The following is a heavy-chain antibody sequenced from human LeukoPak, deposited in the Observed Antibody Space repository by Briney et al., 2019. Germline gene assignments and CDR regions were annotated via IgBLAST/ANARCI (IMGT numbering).Heavy chain of an antibody. CDR2: ISGSGGST. CDR3: AKGREVRYCSGGSCFDFDY. D-gene: IGHD2-15*01. V-gene: IGHV3-23*01. CDR1: GFTFSSYA. Sequence: GGSLRLSCAASGFTFSSYAMSWVRQAPGKGLGWVSAISGSGGSTDYADSVKGRFTISRDNAKNSLYLQMKSLRAKDTAFYYCAKGREVRYCSGGSCFDFDYWARETVVRVS. J-gene: IGHJ4*02.